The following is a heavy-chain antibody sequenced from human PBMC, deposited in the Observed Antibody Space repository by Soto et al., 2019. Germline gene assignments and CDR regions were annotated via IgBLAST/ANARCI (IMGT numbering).Heavy chain of an antibody. V-gene: IGHV4-30-4*01. J-gene: IGHJ6*02. Sequence: SETLSLTCTVSGGSISSGDYYWSWIRQPPGKGLEWIGYIYYSGSTYYNPSLKSRVTISVDTSKNQFSLKLSSVTAADTAVYYCARVGWWNYYYGMDVWGQGTTDTVSS. CDR2: IYYSGST. CDR1: GGSISSGDYY. D-gene: IGHD2-15*01. CDR3: ARVGWWNYYYGMDV.